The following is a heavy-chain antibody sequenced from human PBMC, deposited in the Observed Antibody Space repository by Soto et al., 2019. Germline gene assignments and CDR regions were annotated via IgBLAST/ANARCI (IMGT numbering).Heavy chain of an antibody. CDR3: AAGGYYDSSGYYPYAFDI. Sequence: SVKVSCKASGFTFTSSAMQWVRQARGQRLEWIGWIVVGSGNTNYAQKFQERVTITRDMSTSTAYMELSSLRSEDTAVYYCAAGGYYDSSGYYPYAFDIWGQGTMVTVSS. J-gene: IGHJ3*02. D-gene: IGHD3-22*01. CDR2: IVVGSGNT. CDR1: GFTFTSSA. V-gene: IGHV1-58*02.